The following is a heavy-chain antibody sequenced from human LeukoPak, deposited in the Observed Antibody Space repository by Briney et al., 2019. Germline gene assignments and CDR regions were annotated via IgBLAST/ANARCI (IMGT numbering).Heavy chain of an antibody. D-gene: IGHD7-27*01. J-gene: IGHJ4*02. CDR2: ISYDGSTK. CDR3: AKEISGGKPFDY. V-gene: IGHV3-30*18. Sequence: GGSLRLSCAASGFTFSSYGMHWVRQAPGKGMEWVAVISYDGSTKYYADSVKGQFTISRDNTKNTLYLQMNSLRAEDTAMYYCAKEISGGKPFDYWGQGTLVTVSS. CDR1: GFTFSSYG.